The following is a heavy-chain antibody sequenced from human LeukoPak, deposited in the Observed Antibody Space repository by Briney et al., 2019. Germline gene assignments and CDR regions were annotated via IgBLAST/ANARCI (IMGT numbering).Heavy chain of an antibody. D-gene: IGHD6-13*01. Sequence: GGSLRLSCVASGFTFTSHSLNWLRQAPGKGLEWVASISSNSDYILYAESVKGRFSISRDNARNSVYLQMNSLTAEDTALYYCARDWRNKYSNSWSRGEWYFDLWGRGTLVSVSS. CDR3: ARDWRNKYSNSWSRGEWYFDL. J-gene: IGHJ2*01. CDR2: ISSNSDYI. V-gene: IGHV3-21*01. CDR1: GFTFTSHS.